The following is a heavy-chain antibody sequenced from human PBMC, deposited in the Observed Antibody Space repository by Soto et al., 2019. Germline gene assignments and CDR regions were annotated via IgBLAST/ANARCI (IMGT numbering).Heavy chain of an antibody. CDR2: IYYSGST. D-gene: IGHD6-13*01. CDR1: GGSISSGGYY. V-gene: IGHV4-31*03. Sequence: QVQLQESGPGLVKPSQTLSLTCTVSGGSISSGGYYWSWIRQHPGKGLEWIGYIYYSGSTYYNPSFRSRVTISGDTSTNQFSLKLSSVTAADTAVSYCAISFGVAAAGPFVYWGKGTLVTVSS. CDR3: AISFGVAAAGPFVY. J-gene: IGHJ4*02.